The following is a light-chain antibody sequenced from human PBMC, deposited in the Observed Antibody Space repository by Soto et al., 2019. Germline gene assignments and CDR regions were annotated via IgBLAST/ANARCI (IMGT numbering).Light chain of an antibody. Sequence: IQMTQSPSSLSASVGDRFTITCRASQSISSYLNWYQQKKGKAPKXXIYAASSLQSGVPSRFSGSVYGTEFNLTISSLQTDDFATYYCQHYNSYSEAFGQGTKVDIK. CDR2: AAS. J-gene: IGKJ1*01. CDR3: QHYNSYSEA. CDR1: QSISSY. V-gene: IGKV1-39*01.